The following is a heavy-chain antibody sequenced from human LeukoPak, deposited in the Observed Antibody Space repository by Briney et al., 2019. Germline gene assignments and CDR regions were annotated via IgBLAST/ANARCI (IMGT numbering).Heavy chain of an antibody. Sequence: SETLSLTCTVSGGSISSHYWSWIRQPPGKGLEWIGYIYYSGSTNYNPSLKSRVTTSVDTSKNQFSLKLSSVTAADTAVYYCASGEGDYFDYWGQGTLVTVSS. V-gene: IGHV4-59*11. CDR1: GGSISSHY. CDR2: IYYSGST. CDR3: ASGEGDYFDY. D-gene: IGHD4-17*01. J-gene: IGHJ4*02.